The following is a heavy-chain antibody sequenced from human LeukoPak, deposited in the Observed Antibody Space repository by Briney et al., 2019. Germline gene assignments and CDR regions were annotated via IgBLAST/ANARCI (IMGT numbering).Heavy chain of an antibody. CDR3: AKDPYYDFWSGPFDY. V-gene: IGHV3-23*01. D-gene: IGHD3-3*01. CDR1: GFTFSNFA. Sequence: GGSLRLSCAASGFTFSNFAMHWVRQAPGKGLEWVSAISGSGGSTYYADSVKGRFTISRDNSKNTLYLQMNSLRAEDTAVYYCAKDPYYDFWSGPFDYWGQGTLVTVSS. CDR2: ISGSGGST. J-gene: IGHJ4*02.